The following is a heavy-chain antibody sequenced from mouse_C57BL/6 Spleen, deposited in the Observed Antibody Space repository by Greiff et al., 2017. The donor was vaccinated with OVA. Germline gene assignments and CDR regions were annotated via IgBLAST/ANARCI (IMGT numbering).Heavy chain of an antibody. CDR1: GYTFTDYN. Sequence: EVQLQQSGPELVKPGASVKIPCKASGYTFTDYNMDWVKQSHGKSLEWIGDINPNNGGTIYNQKFKGKATLTVDKSSSTANMELRSLTSEDTAVYYCARIGITTVVGPYYFDYWGQGTTLTVSS. D-gene: IGHD1-1*01. CDR2: INPNNGGT. J-gene: IGHJ2*01. CDR3: ARIGITTVVGPYYFDY. V-gene: IGHV1-18*01.